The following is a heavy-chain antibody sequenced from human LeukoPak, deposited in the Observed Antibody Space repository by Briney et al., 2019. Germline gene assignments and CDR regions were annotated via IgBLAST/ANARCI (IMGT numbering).Heavy chain of an antibody. D-gene: IGHD6-13*01. Sequence: GASVKVSCKASGGTFSSYAISWVRQAPGQGLEWMGGIIPIFGTANYAQKFQGRVTMTRDTSTSTVYMELSSLRSEDTAVYYCAREPLRIAAAGGKGTSNGDYWGQGTLVTVSS. J-gene: IGHJ4*02. CDR3: AREPLRIAAAGGKGTSNGDY. CDR2: IIPIFGTA. V-gene: IGHV1-69*05. CDR1: GGTFSSYA.